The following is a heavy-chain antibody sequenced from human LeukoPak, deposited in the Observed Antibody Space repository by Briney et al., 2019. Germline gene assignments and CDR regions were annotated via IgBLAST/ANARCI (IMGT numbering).Heavy chain of an antibody. Sequence: TSETLSLTCAVYGGSFSGYYWSWIRQPPGKGLEWIGEINHSGSTNYNPSLKSRVTISVDTSKNQFSLKLSSVTAADTAVYYCARALKVVGMDVWGQGTTVTVSS. CDR2: INHSGST. J-gene: IGHJ6*02. V-gene: IGHV4-34*09. CDR3: ARALKVVGMDV. CDR1: GGSFSGYY.